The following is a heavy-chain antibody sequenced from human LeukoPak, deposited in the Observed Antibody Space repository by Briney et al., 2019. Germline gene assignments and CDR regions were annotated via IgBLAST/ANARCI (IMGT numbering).Heavy chain of an antibody. J-gene: IGHJ4*02. V-gene: IGHV3-48*02. CDR1: GFTFSNVW. CDR3: AREPFDY. CDR2: ISSSSSTI. Sequence: PGGSLRLSCAASGFTFSNVWMSWVRQAPGKGLEWVSYISSSSSTIYYADSVKGRFTISRDNAKNSLYLQMNSLRDEDTAVYYCAREPFDYWGQGTLVTVSS.